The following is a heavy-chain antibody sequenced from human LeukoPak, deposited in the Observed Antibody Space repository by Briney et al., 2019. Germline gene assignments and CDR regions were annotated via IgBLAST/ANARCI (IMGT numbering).Heavy chain of an antibody. D-gene: IGHD3-10*01. J-gene: IGHJ5*02. Sequence: ASVKVSCKASGYTFTSYGISWVRQAPGQGLEWMGWISAYNGNTNYAQKLQGRVTMTTDTSTSTAYMELRSLRSDDTAVYYCARDVRSGGYYGSGSYYFPWGQGTLVTVSS. V-gene: IGHV1-18*01. CDR1: GYTFTSYG. CDR2: ISAYNGNT. CDR3: ARDVRSGGYYGSGSYYFP.